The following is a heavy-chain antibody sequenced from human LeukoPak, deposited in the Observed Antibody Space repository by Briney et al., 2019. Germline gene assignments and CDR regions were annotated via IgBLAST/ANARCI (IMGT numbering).Heavy chain of an antibody. J-gene: IGHJ4*02. Sequence: GSLRLSCAASGFTFSSYSMNWVRQAPGKGLEWVSYISSSSSTIYYADSVKGRFTISRDNAKNSLYLQMNSLRAEDTAVYYCARDKEGGFDYWGQGTLVTVSS. CDR3: ARDKEGGFDY. D-gene: IGHD1-26*01. CDR1: GFTFSSYS. V-gene: IGHV3-48*01. CDR2: ISSSSSTI.